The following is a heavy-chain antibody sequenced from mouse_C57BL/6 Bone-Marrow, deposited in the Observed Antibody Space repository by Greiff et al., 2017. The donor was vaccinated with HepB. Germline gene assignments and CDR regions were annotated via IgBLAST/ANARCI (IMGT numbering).Heavy chain of an antibody. Sequence: EVNVVESGGGLVKPGGSLKLSCAASGFTFSSYTMSWVRQTPEKRLEWVATISGGGGNTYYPDSVKGRFTISSDNAKNTLYLQMSSLRSEDTALYYCARHGSFWGQGTLVTVSA. J-gene: IGHJ3*01. CDR2: ISGGGGNT. V-gene: IGHV5-9*01. CDR1: GFTFSSYT. CDR3: ARHGSF.